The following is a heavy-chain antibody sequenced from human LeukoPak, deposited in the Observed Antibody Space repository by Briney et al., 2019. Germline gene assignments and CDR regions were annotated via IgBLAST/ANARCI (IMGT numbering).Heavy chain of an antibody. CDR2: IYYSGST. Sequence: SETLSLTCTVSGGSTSSSSYYWGWIRQPPGKGLEWIGSIYYSGSTYYNPSLKSRVTISVDTSKNQFSLKLSSVTAADTAVYYCARASSSWYYFDYWGQGTLVTVSS. D-gene: IGHD6-13*01. V-gene: IGHV4-39*01. J-gene: IGHJ4*02. CDR1: GGSTSSSSYY. CDR3: ARASSSWYYFDY.